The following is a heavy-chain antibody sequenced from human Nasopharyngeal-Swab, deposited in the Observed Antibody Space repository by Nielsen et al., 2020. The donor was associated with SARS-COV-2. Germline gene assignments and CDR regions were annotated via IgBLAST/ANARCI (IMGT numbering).Heavy chain of an antibody. V-gene: IGHV3-53*01. CDR1: GFTVSSNY. J-gene: IGHJ4*02. CDR3: AAAPYGSGSYSGFDY. CDR2: IYSGGST. Sequence: GGSLRLSCAASGFTVSSNYMSWVRQAPGKGLEWVSLIYSGGSTYYADSVKGRFTVSRDNSKNTLYLQMNSLRSEDTAVYYCAAAPYGSGSYSGFDYWGQGTLVTVSS. D-gene: IGHD3-10*01.